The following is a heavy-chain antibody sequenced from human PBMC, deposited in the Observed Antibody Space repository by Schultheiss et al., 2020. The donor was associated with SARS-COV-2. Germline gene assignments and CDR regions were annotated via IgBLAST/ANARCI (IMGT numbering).Heavy chain of an antibody. CDR3: AKVLSIAAWYYFDY. D-gene: IGHD6-13*01. J-gene: IGHJ4*02. CDR1: GFTFSSYA. V-gene: IGHV3-23*01. CDR2: ISSSSSYI. Sequence: GGSLRLSCAASGFTFSSYAMSWVRQAPGKGLEWVSSISSSSSYIYYADSVKGRFTISRDNSKNTLYLQMNSLRAEDTAVYYCAKVLSIAAWYYFDYWGQGTLVTVSS.